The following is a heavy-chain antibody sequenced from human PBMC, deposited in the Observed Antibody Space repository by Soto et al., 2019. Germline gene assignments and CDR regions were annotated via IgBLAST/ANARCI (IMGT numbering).Heavy chain of an antibody. CDR1: GGSISSSSYY. CDR3: ATLWLGKGNT. D-gene: IGHD3-10*01. V-gene: IGHV4-39*01. CDR2: IYYSGST. J-gene: IGHJ5*02. Sequence: SETLSLTCPVSGGSISSSSYYWGWIRQPPGKGLEWIGSIYYSGSTYYNPSLKSRVTISVDTSKNQFSLKLSSVTAADTAVYYCATLWLGKGNTWGQETLVTFSS.